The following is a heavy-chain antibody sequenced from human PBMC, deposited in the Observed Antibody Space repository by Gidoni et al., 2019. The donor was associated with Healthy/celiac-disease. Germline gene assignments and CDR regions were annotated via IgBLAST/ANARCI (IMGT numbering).Heavy chain of an antibody. D-gene: IGHD5-18*01. CDR2: IYYSGST. CDR1: GGSISSYY. V-gene: IGHV4-59*08. J-gene: IGHJ4*02. CDR3: ARRAPYSYGWVGPYYFDY. Sequence: QVQLQESGPGLVKPSETLSLTCTVSGGSISSYYWRWIRQPPGKGLEWIGYIYYSGSTNYNPSLKSRVTISVDTSKNQFSLKLSSVTAADTAVYYCARRAPYSYGWVGPYYFDYWGQGTLVTVSS.